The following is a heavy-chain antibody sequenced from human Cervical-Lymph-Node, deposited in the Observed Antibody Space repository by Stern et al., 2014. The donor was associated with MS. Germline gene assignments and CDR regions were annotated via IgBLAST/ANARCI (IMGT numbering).Heavy chain of an antibody. J-gene: IGHJ6*02. CDR1: GYTFTRYY. D-gene: IGHD6-19*01. CDR3: AREVAGHRLGMMDV. V-gene: IGHV1-46*01. CDR2: INPSGGST. Sequence: VQLVESGAEVKKPGASVKVSCKASGYTFTRYYIHWVRQAPGQGLEWMGIINPSGGSTSYAKKFQGRVTMTRDTSTSTVYMELSSLRSEDTAVYYCAREVAGHRLGMMDVWGQGTTVTVSS.